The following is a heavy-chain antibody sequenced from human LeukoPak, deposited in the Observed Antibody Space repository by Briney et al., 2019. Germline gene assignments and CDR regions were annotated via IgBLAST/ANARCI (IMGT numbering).Heavy chain of an antibody. CDR1: GYTFTSYA. CDR3: ARVGGYRSSTSCYTY. Sequence: ASVKVSCKASGYTFTSYAMNWVRQATGQGLEWMGWMNLNSGNTGYAQKFQGRVTMTRNTSISTAYMELSSLRSEDTAVYYCARVGGYRSSTSCYTYWGQGTLVTVSS. J-gene: IGHJ4*02. D-gene: IGHD2-2*02. V-gene: IGHV1-8*02. CDR2: MNLNSGNT.